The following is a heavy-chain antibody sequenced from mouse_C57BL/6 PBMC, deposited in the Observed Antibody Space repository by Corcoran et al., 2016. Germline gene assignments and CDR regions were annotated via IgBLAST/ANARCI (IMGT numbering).Heavy chain of an antibody. CDR2: INPNNGGT. D-gene: IGHD2-1*01. V-gene: IGHV1-26*01. CDR1: RYTFTDYY. Sequence: EVQLQQSGPERVKPGASVKISCKASRYTFTDYYLNWVKQSHGKSLEWIGDINPNNGGTSYNQKFKGKATLTVDKSSSTAYMELRSLTSEDSAVYYCASGNSTGDYWGQGTTLTVSS. CDR3: ASGNSTGDY. J-gene: IGHJ2*01.